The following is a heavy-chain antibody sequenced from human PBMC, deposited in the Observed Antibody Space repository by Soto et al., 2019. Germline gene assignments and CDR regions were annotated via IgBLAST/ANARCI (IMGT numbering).Heavy chain of an antibody. CDR2: IFWNDDK. V-gene: IGHV2-5*01. CDR3: AHSRSGSSGWYYFDY. J-gene: IGHJ4*02. D-gene: IGHD6-19*01. CDR1: GFLLSTSGVG. Sequence: QITLKESGPTLVKPTQPLTLTCTFSGFLLSTSGVGVGWIRQPPGKALEWLALIFWNDDKRYSPSLKSRLTITSDTSKNQVVLTLTNMDPADTATYYCAHSRSGSSGWYYFDYWGQGTLVTVSS.